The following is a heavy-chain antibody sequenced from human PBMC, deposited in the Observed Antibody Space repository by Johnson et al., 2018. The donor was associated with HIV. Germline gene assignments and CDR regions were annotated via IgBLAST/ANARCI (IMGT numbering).Heavy chain of an antibody. J-gene: IGHJ3*02. Sequence: MLLVESGGGVVRPGGSLRLSCAASGFTFDDHGMSWVRQGSGKGLEWVSGINWNGGRPGYADSVKGRFTISRDNAKKSLYLQMNSLRAEDTALYYCLRCVGVYGYDECDAFDIWGQGTMVTISS. CDR2: INWNGGRP. CDR3: LRCVGVYGYDECDAFDI. D-gene: IGHD5-18*01. CDR1: GFTFDDHG. V-gene: IGHV3-20*04.